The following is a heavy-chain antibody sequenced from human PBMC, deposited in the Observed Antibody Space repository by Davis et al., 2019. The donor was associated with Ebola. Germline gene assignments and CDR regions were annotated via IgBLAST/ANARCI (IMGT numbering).Heavy chain of an antibody. V-gene: IGHV1-2*04. CDR2: INPNSGGT. CDR1: GYTFTGYY. Sequence: ASVKVSCKASGYTFTGYYMHWVRQAPGQGLEWMGWINPNSGGTNYAQKFQGWVTMTRDTSISTAYMELSRLRSDDTAVYYCARGGCTNGVCSPHYYYYGMDVWGQGTTVTVSS. J-gene: IGHJ6*02. D-gene: IGHD2-8*01. CDR3: ARGGCTNGVCSPHYYYYGMDV.